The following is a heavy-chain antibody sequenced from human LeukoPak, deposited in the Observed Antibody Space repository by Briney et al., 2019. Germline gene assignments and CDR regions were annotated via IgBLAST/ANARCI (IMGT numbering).Heavy chain of an antibody. J-gene: IGHJ4*02. D-gene: IGHD6-19*01. CDR2: ISSSSSYT. V-gene: IGHV3-11*03. Sequence: GGSLRLSCAASLFTLSDYYMNCIRQAPGKALEWVSYISSSSSYTNYADSVKGRFTISRDNAKKSLYLQMNSLRADDTAVYYCARILAVASFHPFDYWGQGTLVTVSS. CDR3: ARILAVASFHPFDY. CDR1: LFTLSDYY.